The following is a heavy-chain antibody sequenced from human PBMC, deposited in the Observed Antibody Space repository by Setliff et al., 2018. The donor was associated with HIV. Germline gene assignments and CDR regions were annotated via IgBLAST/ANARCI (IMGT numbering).Heavy chain of an antibody. CDR3: ARSAYCSGGSCYSGAFDY. D-gene: IGHD2-15*01. J-gene: IGHJ4*02. V-gene: IGHV1-3*01. Sequence: GASVKVSCKASGYTFSTYALHWVRQAPGQRLEWMGWINAGNGDTKYSQKFRGRVTITRDTSASTAYMDVTSLRSEDTAVYYCARSAYCSGGSCYSGAFDYWGQGTLVTVSS. CDR2: INAGNGDT. CDR1: GYTFSTYA.